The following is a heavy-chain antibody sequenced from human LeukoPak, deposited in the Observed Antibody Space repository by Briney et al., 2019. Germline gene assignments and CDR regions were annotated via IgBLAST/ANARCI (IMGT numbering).Heavy chain of an antibody. CDR2: IYGDGNT. CDR1: GFTVSSNY. J-gene: IGHJ5*02. V-gene: IGHV3-53*01. D-gene: IGHD3-22*01. CDR3: ARASFYYDSRALDP. Sequence: GGPLRLSCAASGFTVSSNYVNWVRQAPGKGLEWVSVIYGDGNTYYTDSVKGRFTISRDNSKNTVLLQMNSLRAEDTAVYYCARASFYYDSRALDPWGQGALVTVSS.